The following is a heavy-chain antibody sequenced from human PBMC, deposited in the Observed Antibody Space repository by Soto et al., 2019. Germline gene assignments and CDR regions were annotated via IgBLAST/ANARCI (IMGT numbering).Heavy chain of an antibody. J-gene: IGHJ6*02. CDR2: ISWNSGSI. Sequence: EVQLVESGGGLVQPGRSLRLSCAASGFTFDDYAMHWVRQAPGKGLEWVSGISWNSGSIGYADSVKGRFTISRDNAKNSLYLQMNSLRAEDTALYYWAKSWPDTSIPDGYSYGMDVWGQGTTVTVSS. CDR1: GFTFDDYA. V-gene: IGHV3-9*01. D-gene: IGHD5-18*01. CDR3: AKSWPDTSIPDGYSYGMDV.